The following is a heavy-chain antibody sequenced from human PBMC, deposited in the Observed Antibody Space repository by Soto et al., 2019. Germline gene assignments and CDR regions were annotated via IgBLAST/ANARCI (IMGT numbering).Heavy chain of an antibody. V-gene: IGHV4-59*01. J-gene: IGHJ3*02. CDR3: AREEVATTSDAFDI. Sequence: TSETLSLTCTVSGGSISSYYWSWIRQPPGKGLEWIGYIYYSGSTNYNPSLKSRVTISVDTSKNQFPLKLSSVTAADTAVYYCAREEVATTSDAFDIWGQGTMVTVSS. CDR2: IYYSGST. CDR1: GGSISSYY. D-gene: IGHD5-12*01.